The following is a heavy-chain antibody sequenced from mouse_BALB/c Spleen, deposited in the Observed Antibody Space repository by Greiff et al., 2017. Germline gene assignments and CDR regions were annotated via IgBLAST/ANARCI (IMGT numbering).Heavy chain of an antibody. V-gene: IGHV6-6*02. Sequence: EVKLVESGGGLVQPGGSMKLSCVASGFTFSNYWMNWVRQSPEKGLEWVAEIRLKSNNYATHYAESVKGRFTISRDDSKSSVYLQMNNLRAEDTGIYYCTRGLRDWFAYWGQGTLVTVSA. J-gene: IGHJ3*01. D-gene: IGHD3-1*01. CDR2: IRLKSNNYAT. CDR1: GFTFSNYW. CDR3: TRGLRDWFAY.